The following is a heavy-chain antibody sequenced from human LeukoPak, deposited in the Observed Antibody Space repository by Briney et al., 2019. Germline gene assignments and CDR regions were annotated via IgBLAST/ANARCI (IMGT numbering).Heavy chain of an antibody. CDR3: ARGEYYYGSGSYYNLYYYYYYGMDV. V-gene: IGHV1-8*01. D-gene: IGHD3-10*01. Sequence: ASVKVSCKASGYTFTSYDINWVRQATGQGREWMGWMNPNSGNTSYAQKFEGRVTMTRNTSISTAYMELSSLRSEDTAVYYCARGEYYYGSGSYYNLYYYYYYGMDVWGQGTTVTVSS. CDR1: GYTFTSYD. J-gene: IGHJ6*02. CDR2: MNPNSGNT.